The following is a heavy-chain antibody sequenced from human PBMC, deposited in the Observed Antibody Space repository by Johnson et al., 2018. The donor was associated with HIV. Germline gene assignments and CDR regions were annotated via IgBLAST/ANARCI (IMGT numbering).Heavy chain of an antibody. J-gene: IGHJ3*02. CDR3: ARDGMAATKANI. Sequence: QVQLVESGGGVVQPGRSLRLSCAASGFTFSTYSMHLVRQAPGMRLEWVAVISYDGNNKYYADSLKGRFTISRDNSKNTLYLQMNSLRAEDTAVYYCARDGMAATKANIWGQGTMVTVSS. CDR2: ISYDGNNK. CDR1: GFTFSTYS. D-gene: IGHD1-14*01. V-gene: IGHV3-30*14.